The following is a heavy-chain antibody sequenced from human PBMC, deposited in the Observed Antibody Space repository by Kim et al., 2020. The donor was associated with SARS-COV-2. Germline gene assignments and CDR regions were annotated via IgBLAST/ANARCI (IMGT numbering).Heavy chain of an antibody. Sequence: ASVKVSCKASGYTFTSYGISWVRQAPGQGLEWMGWISAYNGNTNYAQKLQGRVTMTTDTSTSTAYMELRSLRSDDTAVYYCARDISYYDSSGPWGYYYYGMAVWGQGTTVTVSS. CDR2: ISAYNGNT. CDR3: ARDISYYDSSGPWGYYYYGMAV. D-gene: IGHD3-22*01. CDR1: GYTFTSYG. V-gene: IGHV1-18*01. J-gene: IGHJ6*02.